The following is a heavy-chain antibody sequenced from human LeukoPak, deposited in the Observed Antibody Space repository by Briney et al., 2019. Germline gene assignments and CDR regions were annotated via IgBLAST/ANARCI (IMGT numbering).Heavy chain of an antibody. J-gene: IGHJ5*01. V-gene: IGHV4-30-2*01. D-gene: IGHD3-10*01. CDR1: GYAITSGGFS. CDR2: IYDRGPA. Sequence: SETLSLTCTVSGYAITSGGFSWNWIRQPPGKGLEWIGCIYDRGPAYYNPSLKSRFTISVDRPKNQFFLNVTSLTAADAAVYYCARSRQASGLFNSWGQGTLVVVSS. CDR3: ARSRQASGLFNS.